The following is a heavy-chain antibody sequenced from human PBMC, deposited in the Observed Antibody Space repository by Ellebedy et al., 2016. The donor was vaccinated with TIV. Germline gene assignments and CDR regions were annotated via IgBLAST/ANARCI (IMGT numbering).Heavy chain of an antibody. CDR1: GGSISSNCCH. Sequence: MPSETLSLTCTVSGGSISSNCCHWGWIRQPPGKGLEWIGNIYYSGSTNYNPSLKSRVTISLDTPKKQFSLKLSSVTAADTAVYYCARAFQYSSGWAFDYWGQGTLVTVSS. D-gene: IGHD6-19*01. J-gene: IGHJ4*02. V-gene: IGHV4-39*07. CDR3: ARAFQYSSGWAFDY. CDR2: IYYSGST.